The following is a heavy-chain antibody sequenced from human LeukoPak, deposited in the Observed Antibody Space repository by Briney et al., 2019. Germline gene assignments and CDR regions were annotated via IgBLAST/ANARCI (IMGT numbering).Heavy chain of an antibody. CDR3: ARGPEIDPPIVVVTAVIKSFDY. V-gene: IGHV4-59*12. Sequence: SETLSLTCTVSGGSISSYYWSWIRQPPGKGLEWIGYIYYSGSTNYNPSLKSRVTISVDTSKNQFSLKLSSVTAADTAVYYCARGPEIDPPIVVVTAVIKSFDYWGQGTLVTVSS. CDR2: IYYSGST. J-gene: IGHJ4*02. CDR1: GGSISSYY. D-gene: IGHD2-21*02.